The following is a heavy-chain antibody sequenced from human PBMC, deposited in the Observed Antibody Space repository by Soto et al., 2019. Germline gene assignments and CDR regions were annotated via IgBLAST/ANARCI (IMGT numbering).Heavy chain of an antibody. J-gene: IGHJ4*02. CDR3: ARAGVTPYYFDY. D-gene: IGHD5-18*01. CDR2: IYYSGST. CDR1: GGSISSYY. V-gene: IGHV4-59*01. Sequence: SSETLSLTCTVSGGSISSYYWSWIRQPPGKGLEWIGYIYYSGSTNYNPSLKSRVTISVDTSKNQFSLKLSSVTAADTAVYYCARAGVTPYYFDYWGQGTLVTAPQ.